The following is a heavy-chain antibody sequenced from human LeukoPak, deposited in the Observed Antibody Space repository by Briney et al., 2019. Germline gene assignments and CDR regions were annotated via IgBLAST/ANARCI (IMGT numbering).Heavy chain of an antibody. V-gene: IGHV3-23*01. J-gene: IGHJ4*02. CDR1: GFTFSSYA. D-gene: IGHD6-13*01. CDR2: ISGSGGST. CDR3: AKDMYSSSWYSIDY. Sequence: GGSLRLSCAASGFTFSSYAMSWVRQAPGKGLEWVSAISGSGGSTYYADSVKGRFTISRDNSKNTLYLQMNSLRAEDTAVYYCAKDMYSSSWYSIDYWGQGTLVTVSS.